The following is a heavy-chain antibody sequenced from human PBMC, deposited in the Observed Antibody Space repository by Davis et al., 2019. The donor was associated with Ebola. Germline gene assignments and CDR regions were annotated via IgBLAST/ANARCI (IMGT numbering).Heavy chain of an antibody. J-gene: IGHJ4*02. CDR3: ARQPLWFGQNYFEY. CDR1: GYTFTSYD. Sequence: AASVKVSCKASGYTFTSYDINWVRQATRQGFEWMGWMNPNSGNTGYAQKFQGRVTMTRDTSTSTAYMELSSLRSEDTAVYYCARQPLWFGQNYFEYWGQGTLVTVSS. V-gene: IGHV1-8*01. CDR2: MNPNSGNT. D-gene: IGHD3-10*01.